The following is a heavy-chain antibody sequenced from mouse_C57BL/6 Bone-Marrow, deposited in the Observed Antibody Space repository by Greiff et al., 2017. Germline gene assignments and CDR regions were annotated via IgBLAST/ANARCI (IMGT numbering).Heavy chain of an antibody. CDR1: GFSLTSYG. CDR2: IWGGGST. CDR3: ANHPSYDYDEVGFAY. V-gene: IGHV2-9*01. J-gene: IGHJ3*01. D-gene: IGHD2-4*01. Sequence: VHLVESGPGLVAPSPSLSISCTASGFSLTSYGVDWVRQPPGKGLEWLGVIWGGGSTNYNSALMSRLSISKDNSKSQVFLKMNSLQTDDTAMYYCANHPSYDYDEVGFAYWGQGTLVTVSA.